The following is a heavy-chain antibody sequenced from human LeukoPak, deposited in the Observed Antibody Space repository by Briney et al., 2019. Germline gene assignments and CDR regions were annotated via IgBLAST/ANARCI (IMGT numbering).Heavy chain of an antibody. CDR2: IYPGDSDT. D-gene: IGHD2-21*01. CDR1: GYRFTSYW. Sequence: GESLKISFQGSGYRFTSYWIGWVRPMPGEGLGWMGIIYPGDSDTRHSPSFQGQVTISADKSISTAYLQWSSLEASDTAMYYCARQGPDGYWDYWGQGTLVTVSS. J-gene: IGHJ4*02. CDR3: ARQGPDGYWDY. V-gene: IGHV5-51*01.